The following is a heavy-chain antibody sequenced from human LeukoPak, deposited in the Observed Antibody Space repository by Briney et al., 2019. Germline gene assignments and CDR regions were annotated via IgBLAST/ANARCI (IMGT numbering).Heavy chain of an antibody. J-gene: IGHJ4*02. CDR3: AKSYNGYESKPDY. CDR1: GFTVSSNY. V-gene: IGHV3-53*01. D-gene: IGHD5-12*01. CDR2: IHSGDNT. Sequence: GGSLRLSCAASGFTVSSNYMSWVRQAPGKGLEWVSIIHSGDNTLYADSVKGRFTISRDNSKITLYLQMNSLRAEDTAVYYCAKSYNGYESKPDYWGQGTLVSVSS.